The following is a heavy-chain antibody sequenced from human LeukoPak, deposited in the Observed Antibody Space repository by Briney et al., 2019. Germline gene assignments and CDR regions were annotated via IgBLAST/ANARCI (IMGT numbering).Heavy chain of an antibody. V-gene: IGHV1-3*01. CDR3: ARDPGLLPDY. Sequence: GASVKVSCKASGYTFSSYVMHWVRQAPGQRLEWMGWINADNGNTKYSQNFQGRVTITRGTSTSTAYMELSSLRFEDTAVYYCARDPGLLPDYWGQGTLVTVSS. D-gene: IGHD2/OR15-2a*01. J-gene: IGHJ4*02. CDR2: INADNGNT. CDR1: GYTFSSYV.